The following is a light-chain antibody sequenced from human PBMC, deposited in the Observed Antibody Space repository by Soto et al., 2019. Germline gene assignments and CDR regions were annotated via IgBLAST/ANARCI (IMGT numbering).Light chain of an antibody. J-gene: IGKJ1*01. CDR2: GAS. CDR1: QSVTSNY. Sequence: EIVLTQSPGTLSLSPGERATLSCRASQSVTSNYIAWYQQKPGQAPRLLIFGASIRATAIPDRFSGSGSGTDFTLTISSLQPEVFATYYCQQSYSTPPTFGQGTKVEIK. V-gene: IGKV3-20*01. CDR3: QQSYSTPPT.